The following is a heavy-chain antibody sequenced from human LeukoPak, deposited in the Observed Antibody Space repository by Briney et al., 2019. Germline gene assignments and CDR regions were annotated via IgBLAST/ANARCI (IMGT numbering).Heavy chain of an antibody. J-gene: IGHJ6*02. V-gene: IGHV4-39*02. D-gene: IGHD2-2*01. Sequence: SETLSLTCTVSGGSISSSSYYWGWIRQPPGKGLEWIGSIYYSGSTYYNPSLKSRVTISVDTSKNQFSLKLSSVTAADTAVYYRARDPPKQVVVPAAAGMDVWGQGTTVTVSS. CDR2: IYYSGST. CDR3: ARDPPKQVVVPAAAGMDV. CDR1: GGSISSSSYY.